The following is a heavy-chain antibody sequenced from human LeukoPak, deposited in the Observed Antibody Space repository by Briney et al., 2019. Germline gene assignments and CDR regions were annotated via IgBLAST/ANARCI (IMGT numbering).Heavy chain of an antibody. J-gene: IGHJ4*02. V-gene: IGHV1-2*02. D-gene: IGHD6-19*01. CDR3: ASYPRYSSSPPFDY. CDR2: INPNTGGT. CDR1: GYTSTGYY. Sequence: ASVKVSCKASGYTSTGYYMHWVRQAPGQGLEWMGWINPNTGGTNYAQKFQGRVTMTRDTTISTAYMELSRLTSDDTAVYYCASYPRYSSSPPFDYWGQGTLVTVSS.